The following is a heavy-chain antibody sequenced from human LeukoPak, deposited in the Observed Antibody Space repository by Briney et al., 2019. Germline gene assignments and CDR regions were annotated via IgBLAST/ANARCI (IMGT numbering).Heavy chain of an antibody. CDR2: ISYDGSNK. CDR3: ARDAFIAVNGLGY. D-gene: IGHD6-19*01. J-gene: IGHJ4*02. V-gene: IGHV3-30-3*01. Sequence: GPLRLSCAASGSPFSSYAMHWVRQAPGKGLEWVAVISYDGSNKYYADSVKGRFTISRDNSKNTLYLQMNSLRAEDTAVYYCARDAFIAVNGLGYWGQGTLVTVSS. CDR1: GSPFSSYA.